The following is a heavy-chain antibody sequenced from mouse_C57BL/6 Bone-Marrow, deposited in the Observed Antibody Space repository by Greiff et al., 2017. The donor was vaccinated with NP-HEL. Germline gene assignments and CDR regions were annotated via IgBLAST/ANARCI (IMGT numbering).Heavy chain of an antibody. CDR1: GFTFSDYG. J-gene: IGHJ4*01. V-gene: IGHV5-17*01. D-gene: IGHD2-5*01. CDR2: ISSGSSTI. Sequence: EVKLMESGGGLVKPGGSLKLSCAASGFTFSDYGMHWVRQAPEKGLEWVAYISSGSSTIYYADTVKGRFTISRDNAKNTLFLQMTSRRSEDTAMYYCARQGAYYSNYDAMDYWGQGTSVTVSS. CDR3: ARQGAYYSNYDAMDY.